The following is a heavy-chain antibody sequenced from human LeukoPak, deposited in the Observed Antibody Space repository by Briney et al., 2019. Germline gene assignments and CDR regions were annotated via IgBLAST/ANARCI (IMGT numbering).Heavy chain of an antibody. J-gene: IGHJ4*02. CDR1: GGSFSGYY. V-gene: IGHV4-34*01. CDR2: INHSGST. D-gene: IGHD6-13*01. Sequence: SETLSLTCAVYGGSFSGYYWSWIRQPPGKGLEWIGEINHSGSTNYNPSLKSRATISVDTSKNQFSLKLSSVTAADTAVYYCARGWYSSSWYDYWGQGTLVTVSS. CDR3: ARGWYSSSWYDY.